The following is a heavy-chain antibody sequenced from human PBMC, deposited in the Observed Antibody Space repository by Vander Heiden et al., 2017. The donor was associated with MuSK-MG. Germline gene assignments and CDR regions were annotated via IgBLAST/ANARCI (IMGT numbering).Heavy chain of an antibody. CDR3: ARAQAVRYSGRVGALDI. CDR1: GGSVSNYA. V-gene: IGHV4-59*02. CDR2: CDGRGSA. Sequence: QVQLQESGPGLVKPSETLSPSRSVPGGSVSNYAGTWIRQAPGKGLVWTRSCDGRGSADSKPSLKSRLTISRDTSNNQLSLKLTSLTAADTAVYYCARAQAVRYSGRVGALDIWGQGTMVTVSS. J-gene: IGHJ3*02. D-gene: IGHD3-9*01.